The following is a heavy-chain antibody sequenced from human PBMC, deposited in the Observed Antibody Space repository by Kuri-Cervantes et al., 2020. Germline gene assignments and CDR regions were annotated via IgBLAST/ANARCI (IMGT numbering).Heavy chain of an antibody. J-gene: IGHJ4*02. D-gene: IGHD6-19*01. CDR2: ISGSGGRT. CDR3: AKSSGH. V-gene: IGHV3-23*01. CDR1: GFTVSSNY. Sequence: GGSLRLSCAASGFTVSSNYMSWVRQAPGKGLEWVSGISGSGGRTHYADSVEGRFTISRDNSKNTLYLQMNSLRAEDTAVYYCAKSSGHWGQGTLVTVSS.